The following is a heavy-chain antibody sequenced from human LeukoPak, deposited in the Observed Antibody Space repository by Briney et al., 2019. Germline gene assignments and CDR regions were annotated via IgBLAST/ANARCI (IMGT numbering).Heavy chain of an antibody. D-gene: IGHD3-22*01. CDR3: AREGYYDSSGYYSGAGVLFDP. CDR2: IYTSGST. Sequence: PSQTLSLTCTVSGGSISSGSYYWSWIRQPAGKGLEWIGRIYTSGSTNYNPSLKSRVTISVGTSKNQFSLKLSSVTAADTAVYYCAREGYYDSSGYYSGAGVLFDPWGQGTLVTVSS. J-gene: IGHJ5*02. V-gene: IGHV4-61*02. CDR1: GGSISSGSYY.